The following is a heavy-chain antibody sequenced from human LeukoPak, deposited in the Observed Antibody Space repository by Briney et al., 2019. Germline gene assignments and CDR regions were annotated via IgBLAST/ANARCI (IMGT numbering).Heavy chain of an antibody. V-gene: IGHV1-24*01. J-gene: IGHJ3*02. Sequence: ASVKVSCKVSGYTLTELSMHWVRQAPGKGLEWMGGFDPEDGETIYAQKFQGRVTMTEDTSTDTAYMELSSLRSEDTAVYYCATSNPKLRYFDWQRAFDIWGQGTMVTVSS. CDR3: ATSNPKLRYFDWQRAFDI. D-gene: IGHD3-9*01. CDR1: GYTLTELS. CDR2: FDPEDGET.